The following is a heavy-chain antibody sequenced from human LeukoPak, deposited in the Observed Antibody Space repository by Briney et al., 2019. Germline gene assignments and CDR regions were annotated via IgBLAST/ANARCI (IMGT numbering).Heavy chain of an antibody. V-gene: IGHV1-18*01. D-gene: IGHD3-3*01. J-gene: IGHJ5*02. CDR2: ISAYNGNT. CDR3: ARDRVPYYDFWSGYTWFDP. CDR1: GYTFTSYG. Sequence: ASVKVSCKASGYTFTSYGISWVRQAPGQGLEWMGWISAYNGNTNYAQKLQGRVIMTTDTSTSTAYMELRSLRSDDTAVYYCARDRVPYYDFWSGYTWFDPWGQGTRVTVSS.